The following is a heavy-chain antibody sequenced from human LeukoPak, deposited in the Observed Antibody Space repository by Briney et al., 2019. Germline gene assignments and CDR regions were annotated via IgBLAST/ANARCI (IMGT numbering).Heavy chain of an antibody. V-gene: IGHV3-21*01. D-gene: IGHD3-22*01. CDR1: GFTFSSYS. CDR2: ISSSSSYI. J-gene: IGHJ4*02. CDR3: ARGIGTYYDSSGYSC. Sequence: PGGSLRLSCAASGFTFSSYSMNWVRQALGKGLEWVSSISSSSSYIYYADSVKGRFTISRDNAKNSLYLQMNSLRAEDTAVYYCARGIGTYYDSSGYSCWGQGTLVTVSS.